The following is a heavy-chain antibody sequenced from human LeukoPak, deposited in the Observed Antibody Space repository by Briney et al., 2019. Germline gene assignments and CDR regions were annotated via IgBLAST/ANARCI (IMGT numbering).Heavy chain of an antibody. V-gene: IGHV4-34*01. Sequence: PSETLSLTCAVYGGSFSGYYWSWIRQPPGKGLEWIGEINHSGSTNYNPSLKSRVTISVDTSKNQFSLKLSSVTAADTAVYYCARGPERERRPIDYWGQGTLVTVSS. CDR2: INHSGST. CDR3: ARGPERERRPIDY. J-gene: IGHJ4*02. CDR1: GGSFSGYY. D-gene: IGHD5-24*01.